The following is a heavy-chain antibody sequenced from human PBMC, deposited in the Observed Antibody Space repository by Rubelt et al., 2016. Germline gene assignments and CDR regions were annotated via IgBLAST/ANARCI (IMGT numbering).Heavy chain of an antibody. CDR1: GYTFTSYA. CDR2: INTNTGNS. J-gene: IGHJ4*02. D-gene: IGHD6-13*01. CDR3: ARDPSSWQGGLL. V-gene: IGHV7-4-1*02. Sequence: QVQLVQSGSELKKPGASVKVSCKASGYTFTSYAMNWVRQAPGQGLEWMGWINTNTGNSTYAPGFTGRFIFSLDTPVSTAYLQISSLKAGDTAVDYCARDPSSWQGGLLWGQGTLVTVSS.